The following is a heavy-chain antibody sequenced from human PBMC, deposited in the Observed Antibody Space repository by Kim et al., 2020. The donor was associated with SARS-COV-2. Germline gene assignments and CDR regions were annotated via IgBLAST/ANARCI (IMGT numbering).Heavy chain of an antibody. CDR2: INTNTGNP. CDR1: GYTFTSYA. Sequence: ASVKVSCKASGYTFTSYAMNWVRQATGQGLEWMGWINTNTGNPTYAQGFTGRFVFSLETSVSTAYLQISSLKAEDTAVYYCARDLMVVVPAPRYYHYYGMNVWGQGTTVTVSS. D-gene: IGHD2-2*01. CDR3: ARDLMVVVPAPRYYHYYGMNV. V-gene: IGHV7-4-1*02. J-gene: IGHJ6*02.